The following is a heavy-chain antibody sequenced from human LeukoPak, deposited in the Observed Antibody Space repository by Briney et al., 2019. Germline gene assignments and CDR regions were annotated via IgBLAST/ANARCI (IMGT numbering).Heavy chain of an antibody. V-gene: IGHV3-30*04. CDR1: GFTFSSYA. CDR3: AREVTSGY. D-gene: IGHD6-6*01. J-gene: IGHJ4*02. Sequence: GRSLRLSCAASGFTFSSYAMHWVRQAPGKGLEWVAVISYDGSNKYYADSVKGRFTISRDNAKNSLYLQMNSLRDGDTAVHYCAREVTSGYWGQGTLVTVSS. CDR2: ISYDGSNK.